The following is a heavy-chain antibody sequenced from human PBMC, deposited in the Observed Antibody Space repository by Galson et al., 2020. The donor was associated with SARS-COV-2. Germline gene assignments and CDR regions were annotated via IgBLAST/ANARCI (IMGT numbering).Heavy chain of an antibody. V-gene: IGHV1-2*02. CDR1: GYTFTGYY. J-gene: IGHJ6*02. Sequence: ASVKVSCKASGYTFTGYYMHWVRQAPGQGLEWMGWNNPNSGGTNYAQKFQGRVTMTRDTSISTAYMELSRLRSDDTAVYYCARLGSGWSLGYYYYGMDVWGQGTTVTVSS. CDR2: NNPNSGGT. D-gene: IGHD6-19*01. CDR3: ARLGSGWSLGYYYYGMDV.